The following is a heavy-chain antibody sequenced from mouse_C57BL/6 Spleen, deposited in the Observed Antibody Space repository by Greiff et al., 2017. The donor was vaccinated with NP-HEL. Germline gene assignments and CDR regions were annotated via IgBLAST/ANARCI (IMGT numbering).Heavy chain of an antibody. CDR2: INPYNGDT. V-gene: IGHV1-20*01. CDR3: ARRTVVATSYYFDY. Sequence: EVQLQQSGPELVKPGDSVKISCKASGYSFTGYFMNWVMQSHGKSLEWIGRINPYNGDTFYNQKFKGKATLTVDKSSSTANMELRSLTSEDSAVYYCARRTVVATSYYFDYWGQGTTLTVSS. J-gene: IGHJ2*01. D-gene: IGHD1-1*01. CDR1: GYSFTGYF.